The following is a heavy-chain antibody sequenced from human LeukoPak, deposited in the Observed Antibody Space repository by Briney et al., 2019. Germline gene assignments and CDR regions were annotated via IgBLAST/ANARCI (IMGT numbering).Heavy chain of an antibody. Sequence: GGSLRLSCVASEFNFFSYGMQWVRQAPGKGLVWVSRIFTDGSTTSYADSVKGRFTISRDNAKNTLYLEMKSLRVEDTAVYYCARELPREVTLDYWGQGTLVTVSP. CDR3: ARELPREVTLDY. V-gene: IGHV3-74*01. CDR1: EFNFFSYG. D-gene: IGHD2-21*02. CDR2: IFTDGSTT. J-gene: IGHJ4*01.